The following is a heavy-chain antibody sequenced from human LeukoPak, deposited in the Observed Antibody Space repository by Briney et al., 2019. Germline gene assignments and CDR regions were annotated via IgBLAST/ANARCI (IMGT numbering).Heavy chain of an antibody. V-gene: IGHV3-23*01. CDR2: FSHGGADT. D-gene: IGHD3-16*01. CDR1: GFMFVSYA. CDR3: AKHADQYSYPSSIDS. J-gene: IGHJ4*02. Sequence: GGSLRLSCEASGFMFVSYAMSWVSQAPGKGLEWVSTFSHGGADTFYADSVKGRFTISTDNSRNTLYLQMNSLRPDDTAMYFCAKHADQYSYPSSIDSWGQGTLVTVSS.